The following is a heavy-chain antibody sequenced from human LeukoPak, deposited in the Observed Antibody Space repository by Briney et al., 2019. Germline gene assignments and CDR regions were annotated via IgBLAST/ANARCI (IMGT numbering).Heavy chain of an antibody. CDR1: GYTFTSYD. J-gene: IGHJ4*02. CDR2: INTNTGNP. V-gene: IGHV7-4-1*02. CDR3: ARDDDGYSGYDTDY. D-gene: IGHD5-12*01. Sequence: ASVKVSCKASGYTFTSYDINWVRQATGQGLEWMGWINTNTGNPTYAQGFTGRFVFSLDTSVSTAYLQISSLKAEDTAVYYCARDDDGYSGYDTDYWGQGTLVTVSS.